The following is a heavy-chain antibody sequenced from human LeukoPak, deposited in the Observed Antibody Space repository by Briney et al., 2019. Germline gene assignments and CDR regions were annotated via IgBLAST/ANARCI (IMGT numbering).Heavy chain of an antibody. J-gene: IGHJ5*02. V-gene: IGHV3-64*01. CDR3: AGATNWFDP. D-gene: IGHD4/OR15-4a*01. CDR1: GFTFSSYA. Sequence: PGGSLRLSCAASGFTFSSYAMHWVRQAPGKGLEYVSAISSNGGSTYYANSVKGRFTISRDNSKNTLYLQMGSLRAEDTAVYYCAGATNWFDPWGQGTLVTVSS. CDR2: ISSNGGST.